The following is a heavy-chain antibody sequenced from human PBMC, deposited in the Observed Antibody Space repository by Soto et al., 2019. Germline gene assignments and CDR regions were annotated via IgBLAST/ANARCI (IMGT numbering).Heavy chain of an antibody. Sequence: QVQLQESGPGLVKPSQTLSLTCTVSGGSISSGDYYWSWIRQPPGKGLEWIGYIYYSGSTYYNPSLKSRVTISVDTSKNQFSLKLSSVTAADTAVYYCARDLEPDYGGNSGIAFDIWGQGTMVTVSS. D-gene: IGHD4-17*01. CDR3: ARDLEPDYGGNSGIAFDI. V-gene: IGHV4-30-4*01. CDR2: IYYSGST. CDR1: GGSISSGDYY. J-gene: IGHJ3*02.